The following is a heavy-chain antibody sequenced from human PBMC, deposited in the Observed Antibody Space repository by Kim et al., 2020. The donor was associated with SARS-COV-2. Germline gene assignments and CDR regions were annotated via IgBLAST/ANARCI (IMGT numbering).Heavy chain of an antibody. Sequence: GGSLRLSCAASGFTFSSYWMHWVRQAPGKGLVWVSRINSDGSSTSYADSVKGRFTISRDNAKNTLYLQMNSLRAEDTAVYYCARDLFEDRRELRYFDWLSDYYYGMDVWGQGTTVTVSS. CDR3: ARDLFEDRRELRYFDWLSDYYYGMDV. D-gene: IGHD3-9*01. J-gene: IGHJ6*02. CDR2: INSDGSST. CDR1: GFTFSSYW. V-gene: IGHV3-74*01.